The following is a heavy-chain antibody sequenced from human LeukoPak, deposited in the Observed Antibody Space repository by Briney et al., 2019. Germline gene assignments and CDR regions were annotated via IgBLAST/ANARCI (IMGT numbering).Heavy chain of an antibody. CDR3: ARVTRTGTII. J-gene: IGHJ4*02. Sequence: GGSLRLSCAASGFTFSSYDMTWVRQAPGKGLEWVTVISNDGSKKSYADSVKGRFIISRDNSKNTVYLQMSSLRPEDTAMFYCARVTRTGTIIWGTGTQVTVSS. CDR2: ISNDGSKK. CDR1: GFTFSSYD. D-gene: IGHD1/OR15-1a*01. V-gene: IGHV3-30*15.